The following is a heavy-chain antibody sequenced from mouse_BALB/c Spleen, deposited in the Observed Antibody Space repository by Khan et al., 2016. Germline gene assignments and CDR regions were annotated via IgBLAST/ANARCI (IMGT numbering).Heavy chain of an antibody. V-gene: IGHV1-15*01. Sequence: QVQLQQSGAELVRPGASVTLSCKASGYTFTDYEMHWVKQTPVHGLEWIGAIDPDTGGTAYNQKFKGKATLTADTSSSTAYMELRSLTSEDSAVYYCTVMITYWGQGTLVTVSA. D-gene: IGHD2-4*01. CDR2: IDPDTGGT. J-gene: IGHJ3*01. CDR3: TVMITY. CDR1: GYTFTDYE.